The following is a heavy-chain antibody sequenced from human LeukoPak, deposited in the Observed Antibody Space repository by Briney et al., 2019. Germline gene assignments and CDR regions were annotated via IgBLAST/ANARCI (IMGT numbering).Heavy chain of an antibody. CDR2: ISYDGSNK. Sequence: GGSLRLSCAASGFTFSSYAMHWVRQAPGKGLEWVAVISYDGSNKYYADSVKGRFTISRDNSKNTLYLQMNSLRAEDTAVYYCAREYGDKLDYWGQGTPVTVSS. CDR1: GFTFSSYA. CDR3: AREYGDKLDY. D-gene: IGHD4-17*01. V-gene: IGHV3-30-3*01. J-gene: IGHJ4*02.